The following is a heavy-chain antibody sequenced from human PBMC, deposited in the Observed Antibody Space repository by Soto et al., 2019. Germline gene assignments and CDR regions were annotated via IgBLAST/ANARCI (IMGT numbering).Heavy chain of an antibody. CDR2: IYYSGST. V-gene: IGHV4-61*01. J-gene: IGHJ6*02. CDR1: GGSVTSGNYY. CDR3: AREKTDGAGTLDFGMDV. Sequence: SETLSLTCTVSGGSVTSGNYYWSWIRQPPGKGLEWIGDIYYSGSTNYNPSLKSRVTISVDTSKNQFSLKLSSVAAAGTSVYGCAREKTDGAGTLDFGMDVWGQGTTVTVSS. D-gene: IGHD3-10*01.